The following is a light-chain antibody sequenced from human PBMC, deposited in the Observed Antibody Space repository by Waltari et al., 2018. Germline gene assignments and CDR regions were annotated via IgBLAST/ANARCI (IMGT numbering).Light chain of an antibody. CDR2: DVS. V-gene: IGLV2-14*01. CDR1: SSDVGGYNH. CDR3: SSYTNRNTLI. Sequence: QSALTQPASVSGSPGQSITISCTGTSSDVGGYNHVSWYQQDPGKVPKRIIYDVSGRPSGVSDRCSGSKSGNTASLTISGVQAEDETDYYCSSYTNRNTLIFGGGTKLTVL. J-gene: IGLJ2*01.